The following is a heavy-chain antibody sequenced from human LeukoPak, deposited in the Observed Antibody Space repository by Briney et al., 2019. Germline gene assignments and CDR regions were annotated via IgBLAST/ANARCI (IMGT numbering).Heavy chain of an antibody. Sequence: PSQTLSLTCTVSGGSISSGGYYWSWIRQPAGKGLEWIGRIYTSGSTNYNPSLKSRVTISVDTSKNQFSLKLSSVTAADTAVYYCAREVPDTTYYYDSSGYYRFDPWGQGTLVTVSS. CDR2: IYTSGST. D-gene: IGHD3-22*01. V-gene: IGHV4-61*02. CDR3: AREVPDTTYYYDSSGYYRFDP. J-gene: IGHJ5*02. CDR1: GGSISSGGYY.